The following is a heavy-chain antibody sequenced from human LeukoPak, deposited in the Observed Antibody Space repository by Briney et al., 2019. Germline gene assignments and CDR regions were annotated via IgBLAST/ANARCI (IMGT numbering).Heavy chain of an antibody. J-gene: IGHJ3*02. CDR3: AKEHGGNSWYEDAFDI. V-gene: IGHV3-23*01. CDR1: GFTFSTYG. D-gene: IGHD6-13*01. Sequence: SGGSLRLSCAASGFTFSTYGMSWVRQAPGKGLEWVSTISGSGDSTYHAESVQGRFTISRDNSKNTLYLQMNSLRAEDTAVYYCAKEHGGNSWYEDAFDIWGQGTMVTVSS. CDR2: ISGSGDST.